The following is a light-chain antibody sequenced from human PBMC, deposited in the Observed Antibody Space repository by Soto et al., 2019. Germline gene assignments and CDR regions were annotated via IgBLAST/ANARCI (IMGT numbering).Light chain of an antibody. V-gene: IGLV2-14*01. CDR3: SSYTSSTSYV. CDR1: SGDVGGYYY. Sequence: QSALTQPASVSGSPGQSITISCTGTSGDVGGYYYVSWYQQLPGKAPKLMISEVSNRPSGVSNRFSGSKSGNTASLTISGLQADDEADYYCSSYTSSTSYVFGTGTKLTVL. J-gene: IGLJ1*01. CDR2: EVS.